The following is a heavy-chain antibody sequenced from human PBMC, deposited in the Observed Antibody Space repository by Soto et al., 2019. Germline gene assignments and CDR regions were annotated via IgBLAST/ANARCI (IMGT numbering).Heavy chain of an antibody. CDR3: ARVTDDIVVVPECYFDY. CDR1: GFTFSSYW. CDR2: IKQDGSEK. Sequence: PGGSLRLSCAASGFTFSSYWMSWVCQAQGKGLEWVANIKQDGSEKYYVDSVKGRFTISRDNAKNSLYLQMNSLRAEDTAVYYCARVTDDIVVVPECYFDYWGQGALVTVSS. D-gene: IGHD2-2*01. V-gene: IGHV3-7*01. J-gene: IGHJ4*02.